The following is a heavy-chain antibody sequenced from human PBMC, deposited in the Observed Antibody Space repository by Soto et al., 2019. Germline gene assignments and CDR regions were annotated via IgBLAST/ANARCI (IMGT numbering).Heavy chain of an antibody. Sequence: GASVKVSCKASGYTFTSYDINCVRQATGQGLEWMGWMNPNSGNTGYAQKFQGRVTMTRNTSISTAYMELRSLRSDDTAVYYCARVFNQRYCSGGSCEYPDYYYYYYGMDVWGQGTTVTVSS. V-gene: IGHV1-8*01. CDR2: MNPNSGNT. CDR3: ARVFNQRYCSGGSCEYPDYYYYYYGMDV. D-gene: IGHD2-15*01. J-gene: IGHJ6*02. CDR1: GYTFTSYD.